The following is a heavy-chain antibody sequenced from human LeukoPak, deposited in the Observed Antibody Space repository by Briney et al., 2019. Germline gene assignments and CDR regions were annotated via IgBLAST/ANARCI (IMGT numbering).Heavy chain of an antibody. CDR2: IYTSGST. V-gene: IGHV4-4*07. J-gene: IGHJ4*02. D-gene: IGHD6-19*01. CDR1: GGSISSYY. CDR3: AGAGYNSAWAYFDY. Sequence: SSETLSLTCTVSGGSISSYYWSWIRQPAGKGLEWIGRIYTSGSTNYNPSLKSRVTMSVDTSKNQFSLKLSSVTAADTAVYYCAGAGYNSAWAYFDYWGQGTLVTASS.